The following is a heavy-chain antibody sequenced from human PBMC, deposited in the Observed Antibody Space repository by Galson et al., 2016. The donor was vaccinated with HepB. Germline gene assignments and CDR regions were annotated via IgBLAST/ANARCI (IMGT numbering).Heavy chain of an antibody. CDR1: GGSISSANW. Sequence: ETLSLTCAVSGGSISSANWWSWVRRPPGKGLEWIGEIHHSGKTNYNSSLKSRVTISVDKSNRQFSLRLTSVTAPDTAVYYCATSGGPTWGSFDYWGQGTLVTVSS. J-gene: IGHJ4*02. CDR3: ATSGGPTWGSFDY. V-gene: IGHV4-4*02. CDR2: IHHSGKT. D-gene: IGHD7-27*01.